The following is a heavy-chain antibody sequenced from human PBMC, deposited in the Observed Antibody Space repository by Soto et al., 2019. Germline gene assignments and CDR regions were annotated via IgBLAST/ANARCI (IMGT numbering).Heavy chain of an antibody. CDR3: ARTYAMDYYYYAMDV. Sequence: QLQLQESGPGLVKPSETLSLTCTVSGGSISSSSYYWGWIRQPPGKGLEWIGRIYYSGSTYYNPSLKSRVTISVDTSKNQFSLKLSSVTAADTAVYYCARTYAMDYYYYAMDVWGQGTTVTVSS. CDR1: GGSISSSSYY. V-gene: IGHV4-39*01. CDR2: IYYSGST. D-gene: IGHD5-18*01. J-gene: IGHJ6*02.